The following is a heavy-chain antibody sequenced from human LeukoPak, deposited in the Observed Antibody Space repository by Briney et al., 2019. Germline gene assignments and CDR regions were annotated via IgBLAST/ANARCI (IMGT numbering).Heavy chain of an antibody. J-gene: IGHJ1*01. CDR2: IYYSGST. CDR1: GGSISSYY. V-gene: IGHV4-59*01. D-gene: IGHD6-19*01. CDR3: ARGVAASDSSGWYRGSTEYFQH. Sequence: SETLSLTCTVSGGSISSYYWSWIRQPPGKGLEWIGYIYYSGSTNSNPSLKSRVTISVDTSKNQFSLKLSSVTAADTAVYYCARGVAASDSSGWYRGSTEYFQHWGQGTLVTVSS.